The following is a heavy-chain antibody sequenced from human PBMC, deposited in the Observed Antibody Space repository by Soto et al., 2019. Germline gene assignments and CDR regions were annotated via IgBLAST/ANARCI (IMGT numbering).Heavy chain of an antibody. CDR2: INPSGGST. Sequence: ASVKVSCKASGYTFTSYYMHWVRQAPGQGLEWMGIINPSGGSTSYAQKFQGRVTMTRDTSTSTVYMELSSLRSEDTAVYYCARDTGATIPYNWFDPWGQGTLVTVSS. V-gene: IGHV1-46*01. D-gene: IGHD1-26*01. J-gene: IGHJ5*02. CDR1: GYTFTSYY. CDR3: ARDTGATIPYNWFDP.